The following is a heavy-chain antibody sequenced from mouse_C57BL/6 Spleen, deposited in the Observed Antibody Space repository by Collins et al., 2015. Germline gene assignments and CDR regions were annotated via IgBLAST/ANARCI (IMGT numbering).Heavy chain of an antibody. V-gene: IGHV1-22*01. Sequence: EVQLQQSGPELVKPGASVKMSCKASGYTFTDYNMHWVKQSHGKSLEWIGYINPNNGGTSYNQKFKGKATLTVNKSSSTAYMELRSLTSEDSAVYYCARERTGTRYFDDWGTGTTVTVSS. CDR1: GYTFTDYN. CDR2: INPNNGGT. D-gene: IGHD4-1*01. J-gene: IGHJ1*03. CDR3: ARERTGTRYFDD.